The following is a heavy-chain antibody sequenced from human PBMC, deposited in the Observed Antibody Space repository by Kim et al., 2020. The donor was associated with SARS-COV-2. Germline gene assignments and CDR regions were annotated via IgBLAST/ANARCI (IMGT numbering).Heavy chain of an antibody. Sequence: SETLSLTCTVSGGSISSSSYYWGWIRQPPGKGLEWIGSIYYSGSTYYNPSLKSRVTISVDTSKNQFSLKLSSVTAADTAVYYFAAPTPRVGGDYYYYYGMYVWGQGTTVTVSS. CDR1: GGSISSSSYY. J-gene: IGHJ6*02. V-gene: IGHV4-39*01. CDR2: IYYSGST. D-gene: IGHD4-17*01. CDR3: AAPTPRVGGDYYYYYGMYV.